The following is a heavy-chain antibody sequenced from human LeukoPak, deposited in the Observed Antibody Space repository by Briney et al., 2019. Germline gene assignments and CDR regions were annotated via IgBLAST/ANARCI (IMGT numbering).Heavy chain of an antibody. V-gene: IGHV4-39*01. D-gene: IGHD1-26*01. CDR3: ARHLSGSYYSDFDY. CDR2: IYYSGST. Sequence: SETLSLTCTVSGGSISSSSYYWGWIRQPPGTGLEWIGSIYYSGSTYYNPSLKSRVTISVDTSKNQFSLKLSSVTAADTAVYYCARHLSGSYYSDFDYWGQGTLVTVSS. J-gene: IGHJ4*02. CDR1: GGSISSSSYY.